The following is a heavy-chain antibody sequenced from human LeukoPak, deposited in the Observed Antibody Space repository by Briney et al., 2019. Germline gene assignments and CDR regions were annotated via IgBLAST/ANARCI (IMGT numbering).Heavy chain of an antibody. V-gene: IGHV3-23*01. D-gene: IGHD2/OR15-2a*01. J-gene: IGHJ4*02. CDR2: ISGSGGVT. CDR3: AKGRSIGSNYLDS. Sequence: PGGSLRLSCAASGFTVSSNYMSWVRQAPGEGLEWVSMISGSGGVTEYADSVKGRFATSRDNSRNTLYLQMNSLRAEDTAVYYCAKGRSIGSNYLDSWGQGALVTVSS. CDR1: GFTVSSNY.